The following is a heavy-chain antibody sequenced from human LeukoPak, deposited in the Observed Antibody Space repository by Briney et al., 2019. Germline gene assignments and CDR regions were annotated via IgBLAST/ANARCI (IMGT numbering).Heavy chain of an antibody. CDR1: GYTFTSYG. CDR3: ARLRYYDSSGYYYPGVAFDI. CDR2: ISAYNGNT. J-gene: IGHJ3*02. Sequence: GASVKVSCKASGYTFTSYGISWARQAPGQGLEWMGWISAYNGNTNYAQKLQGRVTMTTDTSTSTAYMELRSLRSDDTAVYYCARLRYYDSSGYYYPGVAFDIWGQGTMVTVSS. D-gene: IGHD3-22*01. V-gene: IGHV1-18*01.